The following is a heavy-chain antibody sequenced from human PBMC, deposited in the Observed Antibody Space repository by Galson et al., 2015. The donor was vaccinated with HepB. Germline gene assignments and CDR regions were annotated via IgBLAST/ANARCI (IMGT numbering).Heavy chain of an antibody. Sequence: SLRLSCAASGFTFSSYAMSWVRQAPGKGLEWVSAISGSGGSTYYADSVKGRFTISRDNSKNALYLQMNSLRAEDTAVYYCAKAGGWELLLFGYWGQGTLVTVSS. CDR3: AKAGGWELLLFGY. D-gene: IGHD1-26*01. V-gene: IGHV3-23*01. CDR2: ISGSGGST. J-gene: IGHJ4*02. CDR1: GFTFSSYA.